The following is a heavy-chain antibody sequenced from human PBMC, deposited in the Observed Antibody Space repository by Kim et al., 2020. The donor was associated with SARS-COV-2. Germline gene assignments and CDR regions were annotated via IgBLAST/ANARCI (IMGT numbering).Heavy chain of an antibody. D-gene: IGHD2-2*01. CDR2: INAGNGNT. Sequence: ASVKVSCKASGYTFTSYAMHWVRQAPGQRLEWMGWINAGNGNTKYSQKFQGRVTITRDTSASTAYMELSSLRSEDTAVYYCARGVVVVPADSYYYYGMDVWGQGTTVTVSS. J-gene: IGHJ6*02. CDR1: GYTFTSYA. V-gene: IGHV1-3*01. CDR3: ARGVVVVPADSYYYYGMDV.